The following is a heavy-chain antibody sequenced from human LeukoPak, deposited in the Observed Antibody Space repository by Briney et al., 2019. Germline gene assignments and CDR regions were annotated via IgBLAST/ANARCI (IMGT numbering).Heavy chain of an antibody. V-gene: IGHV3-72*01. CDR3: ARVGTGGSYPLDI. Sequence: SGGSLRLSCAASGFTFSDHYMDWVRQAPGKGLEWVGRTRNKAKSYTTEYAASVKGRFTISRDDSKNSLYLQMNSLKTEDTAVYHCARVGTGGSYPLDIWGQGTMVTVSS. J-gene: IGHJ3*02. CDR1: GFTFSDHY. CDR2: TRNKAKSYTT. D-gene: IGHD2-8*02.